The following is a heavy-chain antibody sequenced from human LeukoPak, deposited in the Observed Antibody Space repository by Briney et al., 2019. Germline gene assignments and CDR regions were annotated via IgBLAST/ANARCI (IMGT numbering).Heavy chain of an antibody. CDR3: ARPYYDSSGYCGRFDY. V-gene: IGHV3-21*01. CDR1: GFTFSSYS. J-gene: IGHJ4*02. D-gene: IGHD3-22*01. CDR2: ISSSSSYI. Sequence: GSLRLSCAASGFTFSSYSMNWVRQAPGKGLEWVSSISSSSSYIYYADSVKGRFTISRDNAKNSLYLQMNSLRAEDTAVYYCARPYYDSSGYCGRFDYWGQGTLVTVSS.